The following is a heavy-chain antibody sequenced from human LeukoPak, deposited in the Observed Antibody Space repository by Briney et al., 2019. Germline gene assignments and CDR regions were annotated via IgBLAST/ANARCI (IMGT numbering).Heavy chain of an antibody. CDR2: ISGSGGST. CDR1: GFTFKSYA. J-gene: IGHJ4*02. V-gene: IGHV3-23*01. Sequence: GGSLRLSCVASGFTFKSYAMSWVRQAPGKGLEWVSAISGSGGSTYYGDSVKGRFTISRDDSKNTLYLQMNSLRAADTAVYYCAKDMKMVATAPFDYWGQGTLVTVSS. CDR3: AKDMKMVATAPFDY. D-gene: IGHD5-12*01.